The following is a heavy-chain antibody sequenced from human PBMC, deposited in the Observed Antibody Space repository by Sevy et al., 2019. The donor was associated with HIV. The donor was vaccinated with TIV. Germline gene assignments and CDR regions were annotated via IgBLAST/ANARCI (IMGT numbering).Heavy chain of an antibody. D-gene: IGHD5-12*01. CDR3: AKDVSDGYNYFLDF. Sequence: GGSLRLSCAASGFTFRSYGMHWVRQAPGKGLEWVAVISNDGGNQYYADSVKGRFTISRDNSKNTVYLQMNSLRAEDTAVYYRAKDVSDGYNYFLDFWGQGALVTVSS. CDR1: GFTFRSYG. J-gene: IGHJ4*02. CDR2: ISNDGGNQ. V-gene: IGHV3-30*18.